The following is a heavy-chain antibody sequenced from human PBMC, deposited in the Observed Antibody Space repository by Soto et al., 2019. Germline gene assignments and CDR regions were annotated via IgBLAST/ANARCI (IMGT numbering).Heavy chain of an antibody. CDR3: ASADDSSGCFRRVGGH. J-gene: IGHJ4*02. CDR2: ISSSSSYI. Sequence: GSRRVSFGAPGFSLSSYSITWVRQAPGKGLERVSSISSSSSYIYYAYSVKGRFTISRDNAKNSLYLQMNSLRAEDTAVYYCASADDSSGCFRRVGGHWGQGTLVTGPS. D-gene: IGHD3-22*01. CDR1: GFSLSSYS. V-gene: IGHV3-21*01.